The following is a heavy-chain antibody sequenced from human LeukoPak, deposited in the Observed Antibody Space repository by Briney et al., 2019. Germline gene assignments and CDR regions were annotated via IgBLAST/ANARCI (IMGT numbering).Heavy chain of an antibody. V-gene: IGHV4-39*01. J-gene: IGHJ4*02. CDR2: IYHTRTT. Sequence: SETLSLTRTVSGGSITSGTYYWAWIRHPPGKGLEWIGSIYHTRTTNYNPSLMGRATVSFDTSTNQVSLELRSVTAADTAVYYCARKGPYGDYFDYGGKGTLVAVSS. CDR1: GGSITSGTYY. CDR3: ARKGPYGDYFDY. D-gene: IGHD4-17*01.